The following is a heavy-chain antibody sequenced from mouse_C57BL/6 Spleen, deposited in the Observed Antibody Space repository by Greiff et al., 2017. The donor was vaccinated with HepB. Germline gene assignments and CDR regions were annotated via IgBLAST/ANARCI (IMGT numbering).Heavy chain of an antibody. CDR2: IHPNSGST. Sequence: VQVQQPGAELVKPGATVKLSCKASGYTFTSYWMHWVKQRPGQGLEWIGMIHPNSGSTNYNEKFKSKATLTVDKSSSTAYMQLSSLTSEDSAVYYCARGKYSLYARDYWGQGTSVTVSP. D-gene: IGHD2-12*01. CDR1: GYTFTSYW. V-gene: IGHV1-64*01. CDR3: ARGKYSLYARDY. J-gene: IGHJ4*01.